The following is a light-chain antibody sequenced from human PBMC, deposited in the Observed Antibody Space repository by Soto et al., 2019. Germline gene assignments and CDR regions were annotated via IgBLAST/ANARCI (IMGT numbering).Light chain of an antibody. Sequence: ENVLTQSPGTLSLSPGERATLSCRASQSVTINYLAWYQQKPGQAPRLLIYGVSTIATGIPDRFSGSGSDTDFTLTISRLEPEYSAVYYCQQYGSSPFTFGPGIKVDIK. V-gene: IGKV3-20*01. CDR1: QSVTINY. J-gene: IGKJ3*01. CDR2: GVS. CDR3: QQYGSSPFT.